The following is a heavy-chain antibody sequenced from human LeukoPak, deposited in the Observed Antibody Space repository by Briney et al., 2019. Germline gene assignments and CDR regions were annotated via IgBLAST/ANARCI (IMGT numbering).Heavy chain of an antibody. CDR3: AKAGITMVRGAFLNY. J-gene: IGHJ4*02. D-gene: IGHD3-10*01. V-gene: IGHV3-23*01. Sequence: GGTLRLSCAASGFTFSSYGMSWVRQAPGKGLEWVSAISGSGGSTYYADSVKGRFTISRDNSKNTLYLQMNSLGAEDTAVYYCAKAGITMVRGAFLNYWGQGTLVTVSS. CDR1: GFTFSSYG. CDR2: ISGSGGST.